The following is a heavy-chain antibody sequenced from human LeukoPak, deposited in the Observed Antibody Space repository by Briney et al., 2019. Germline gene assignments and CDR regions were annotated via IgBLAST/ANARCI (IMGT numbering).Heavy chain of an antibody. Sequence: GASVKVSCKASGYTFTSYGISWVRQAPGQGLEWMGWISAYNGNTNYAQKLQGRVTMTTDTSTSTAYMELSSLRSEDTAVYYCARTTRDYDILTGPTRYGMDVWGQGTTVTVSS. D-gene: IGHD3-9*01. CDR2: ISAYNGNT. V-gene: IGHV1-18*01. CDR3: ARTTRDYDILTGPTRYGMDV. CDR1: GYTFTSYG. J-gene: IGHJ6*02.